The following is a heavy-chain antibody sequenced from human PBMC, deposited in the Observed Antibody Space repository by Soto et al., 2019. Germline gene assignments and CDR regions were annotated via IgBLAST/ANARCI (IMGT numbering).Heavy chain of an antibody. J-gene: IGHJ4*02. V-gene: IGHV3-23*01. CDR1: GFTFNNYA. CDR3: ARAISSSWSYFDY. D-gene: IGHD6-13*01. Sequence: GGSLRLYCAASGFTFNNYAMSWVRQAPGRGLEWVSAIIGSGNIIHYADSVKGRFTISRYNSKNTLYLQMSSLRAEDTAVYYCARAISSSWSYFDYGGQGTLVTVSS. CDR2: IIGSGNII.